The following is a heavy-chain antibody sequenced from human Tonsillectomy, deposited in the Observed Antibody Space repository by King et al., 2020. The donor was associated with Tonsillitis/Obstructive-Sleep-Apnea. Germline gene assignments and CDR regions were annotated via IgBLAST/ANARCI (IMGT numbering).Heavy chain of an antibody. CDR2: IYYSGST. J-gene: IGHJ4*02. D-gene: IGHD2-2*01. CDR3: ARQSGGYCISTSFYGIDY. Sequence: QLQESGPGLVKPSETLSLTCTVSGGSISSSSYHWGWIRQPPGKGLEWIASIYYSGSTYYNPSLKSRVTISVDTSKNQFSLRLSSVTAADTAVYYCARQSGGYCISTSFYGIDYWGQGTLVTVSS. V-gene: IGHV4-39*01. CDR1: GGSISSSSYH.